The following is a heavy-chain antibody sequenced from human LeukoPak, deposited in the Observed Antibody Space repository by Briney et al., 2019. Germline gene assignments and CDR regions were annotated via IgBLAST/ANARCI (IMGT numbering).Heavy chain of an antibody. CDR2: INPNSGGT. CDR3: ARDGRMTTVTTGAFDI. Sequence: ASVKVSCKASGYTFTGYYMHWVRQAPGQGLEWMGWINPNSGGTNYAQKFQGRVTMTRDTSISTAYMELSRLRSDDTAVYYCARDGRMTTVTTGAFDIWGQGTMVTVSS. D-gene: IGHD4-17*01. CDR1: GYTFTGYY. V-gene: IGHV1-2*02. J-gene: IGHJ3*02.